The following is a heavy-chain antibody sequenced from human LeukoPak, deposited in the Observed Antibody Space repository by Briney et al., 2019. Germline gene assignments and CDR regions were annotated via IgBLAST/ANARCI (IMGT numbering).Heavy chain of an antibody. CDR1: GGSISSGGYY. Sequence: SETLSLTCTVSGGSISSGGYYWSWIRQHPGKGLEWIGSIYYSGSTYYNPSLKSRVTISVDTSKNQFSLKLSSVTAADTAVYYYARRHRMDNWFDPWGQGTLVTVSS. J-gene: IGHJ5*02. CDR3: ARRHRMDNWFDP. CDR2: IYYSGST. V-gene: IGHV4-39*01.